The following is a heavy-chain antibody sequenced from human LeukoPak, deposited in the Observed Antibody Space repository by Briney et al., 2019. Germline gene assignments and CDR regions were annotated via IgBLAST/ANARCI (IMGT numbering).Heavy chain of an antibody. D-gene: IGHD3-3*01. J-gene: IGHJ5*02. CDR1: GFTFSSYA. CDR3: AKDQDYDFWSGYLKDPNWFDL. CDR2: ISGSGGST. Sequence: GGSLRLSCAASGFTFSSYAMSWVRQAPGKGLEWVSAISGSGGSTYYADSVKGRFTISRDNSKNTLYLQMNSLRAEDTAVYYCAKDQDYDFWSGYLKDPNWFDLWGQGTLVTVSS. V-gene: IGHV3-23*01.